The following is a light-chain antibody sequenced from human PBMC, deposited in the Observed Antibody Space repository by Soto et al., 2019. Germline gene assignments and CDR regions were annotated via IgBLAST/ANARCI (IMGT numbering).Light chain of an antibody. CDR3: GTWDTSVSADV. CDR2: ETS. V-gene: IGLV1-51*02. Sequence: VLTQAPSVTAAPGEKVTISCSRSTSDIGNNYVSWYQLLPGTAPKLLIYETSKRHSGIPDRFSASKSGTSATLDITGLQAGDEADYYCGTWDTSVSADVFGTGTKVTVL. CDR1: TSDIGNNY. J-gene: IGLJ1*01.